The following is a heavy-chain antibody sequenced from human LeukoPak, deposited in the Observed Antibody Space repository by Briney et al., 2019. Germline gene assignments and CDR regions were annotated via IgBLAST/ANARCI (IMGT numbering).Heavy chain of an antibody. V-gene: IGHV1-18*01. J-gene: IGHJ4*02. CDR1: GYSFTSYG. D-gene: IGHD3-16*02. CDR2: ISAYNGNT. CDR3: ARDVETSVWGSYRLKNYFDY. Sequence: GASVKVSCKASGYSFTSYGISWVRQAPGQGLEWMGWISAYNGNTNYAQKLQGRVTMTTDTSTSTAYMELRSLRSDDTAVYYCARDVETSVWGSYRLKNYFDYWGQGTLVTVSS.